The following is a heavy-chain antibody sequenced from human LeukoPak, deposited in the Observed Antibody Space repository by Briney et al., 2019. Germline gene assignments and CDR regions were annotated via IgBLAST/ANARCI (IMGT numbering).Heavy chain of an antibody. CDR3: ARGGEGRTTMTNYFDY. V-gene: IGHV3-20*04. J-gene: IGHJ4*02. D-gene: IGHD4-17*01. Sequence: AGSPRLSCAASGFTFSSYAMTWVRQAPGKGLEWVSGINWNGGSTGYGDSAKGRFTISRDNAKNSLYLQMNSLRAEDTALYYCARGGEGRTTMTNYFDYWGQGTLVTVSS. CDR1: GFTFSSYA. CDR2: INWNGGST.